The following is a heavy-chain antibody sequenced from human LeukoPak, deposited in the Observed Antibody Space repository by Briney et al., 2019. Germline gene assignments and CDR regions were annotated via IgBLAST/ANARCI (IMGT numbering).Heavy chain of an antibody. J-gene: IGHJ4*02. Sequence: GGSLRLSCAASGFTFSSYWMSWVRQAPEKELEWVSNIKQDGSEKHYVDSVKGRFTISRDDAKNSLYLQMNSLRAEDTAVYYCAAPPGVSGYSDYWGQGTLVTVSS. CDR2: IKQDGSEK. D-gene: IGHD3-22*01. CDR3: AAPPGVSGYSDY. CDR1: GFTFSSYW. V-gene: IGHV3-7*01.